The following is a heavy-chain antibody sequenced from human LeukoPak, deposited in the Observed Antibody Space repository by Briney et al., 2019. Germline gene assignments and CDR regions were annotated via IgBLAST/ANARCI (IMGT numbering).Heavy chain of an antibody. Sequence: PGGSLRLSCAASGFTFSNAWMSWVRQAPGKGLEWVANIKQDGSEKYYVDSVKGRFTISRDNAKNSLYLQMNSLRAEDTAVYYCAREGSSWYYHYWGQGTLVTVSS. CDR1: GFTFSNAW. D-gene: IGHD6-13*01. CDR3: AREGSSWYYHY. J-gene: IGHJ4*02. CDR2: IKQDGSEK. V-gene: IGHV3-7*01.